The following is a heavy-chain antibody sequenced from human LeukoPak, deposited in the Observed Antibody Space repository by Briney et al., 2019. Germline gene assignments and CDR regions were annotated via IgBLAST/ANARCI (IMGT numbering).Heavy chain of an antibody. V-gene: IGHV4-30-4*08. J-gene: IGHJ5*02. Sequence: PSQTLSLTCTVSGGSISSGDYYWSWIRQPPGKGLEWIGYIYYSGSTYYNPSLKRRVTISVDTSKNQFSLKLSSVTAADTAVYYCARYYDFWSGLLANWFDPWGQGTLVTVSS. CDR2: IYYSGST. CDR3: ARYYDFWSGLLANWFDP. D-gene: IGHD3-3*01. CDR1: GGSISSGDYY.